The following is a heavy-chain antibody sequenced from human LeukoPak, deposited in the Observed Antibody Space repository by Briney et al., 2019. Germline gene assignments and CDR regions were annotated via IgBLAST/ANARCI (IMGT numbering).Heavy chain of an antibody. CDR3: ARGTGTTTTSTTDY. J-gene: IGHJ4*02. Sequence: GGSLRLSCAASGFTFSSYGMHWVRQAPGKGLEWVAVIWCDGSNKYYADSVKGRFTISRDNSKNTLYLQMNSLRAEDTAVYYCARGTGTTTTSTTDYWGQGTLVTVSS. D-gene: IGHD1-14*01. CDR2: IWCDGSNK. V-gene: IGHV3-33*01. CDR1: GFTFSSYG.